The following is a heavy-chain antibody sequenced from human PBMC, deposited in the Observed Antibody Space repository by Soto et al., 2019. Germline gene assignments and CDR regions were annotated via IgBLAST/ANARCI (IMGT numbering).Heavy chain of an antibody. Sequence: GGSLRLSCAASGFTFSNYGMNWVRQAPGKGLEWVSSISISSTYTYYADSVKGRFTISRDNAKNSLYLQMNSLRAEDMAVYYCARGLGIAAAGIISPFDYWGQGTLVTVSS. CDR2: ISISSTYT. V-gene: IGHV3-21*01. CDR3: ARGLGIAAAGIISPFDY. D-gene: IGHD6-13*01. J-gene: IGHJ4*02. CDR1: GFTFSNYG.